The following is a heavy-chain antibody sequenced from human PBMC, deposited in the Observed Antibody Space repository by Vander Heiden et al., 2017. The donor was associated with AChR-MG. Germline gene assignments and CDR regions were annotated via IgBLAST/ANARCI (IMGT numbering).Heavy chain of an antibody. Sequence: EVQLVESGGGLVQPGRSRRLSCAASGFPFEDYAMHWVRQAPGKGLEWVSGISWNSGSIGYADSVKGRFTISRDNAKNSLYLQMNSLRAEDTALYYCAKDIASYYYYMDVWGKGTTVTVSS. CDR1: GFPFEDYA. V-gene: IGHV3-9*01. CDR2: ISWNSGSI. J-gene: IGHJ6*03. CDR3: AKDIASYYYYMDV.